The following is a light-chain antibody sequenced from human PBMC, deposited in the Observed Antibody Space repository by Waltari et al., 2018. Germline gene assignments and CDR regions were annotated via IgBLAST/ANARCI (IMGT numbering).Light chain of an antibody. CDR3: CSYTGSSTRV. J-gene: IGLJ1*01. CDR2: EVT. Sequence: QSALAQPASVSGSPGQSITISCTGTSSDIGTYNYVSWYQQLPGRAPKLLIYEVTNRPSGVSAGVSGSKSGNTASLTISGLQTEDEADYYCCSYTGSSTRVFGTGTKVTVL. V-gene: IGLV2-14*01. CDR1: SSDIGTYNY.